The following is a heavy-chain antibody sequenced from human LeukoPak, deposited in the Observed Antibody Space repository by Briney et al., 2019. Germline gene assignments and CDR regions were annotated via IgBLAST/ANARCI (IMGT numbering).Heavy chain of an antibody. CDR2: IDTNTGNP. CDR1: GYTFTSYA. D-gene: IGHD5-12*01. J-gene: IGHJ4*02. CDR3: AREPASGEWLRLGY. Sequence: ASVKVSCKASGYTFTSYAMNWVRQAPGQGLEWMGWIDTNTGNPTYAQGFTGRFVFSLDTSVSTAYLQISSLKAEDTAVYYCAREPASGEWLRLGYWGQGTLVTVSS. V-gene: IGHV7-4-1*02.